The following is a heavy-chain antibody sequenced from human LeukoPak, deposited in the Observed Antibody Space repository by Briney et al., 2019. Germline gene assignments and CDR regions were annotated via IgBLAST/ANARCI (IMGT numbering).Heavy chain of an antibody. Sequence: SETLSLTCTVSGGSISSYYWSWIRQPPGKGLEWIGYIYYSGSTNYNPSLKSRVTISVDTSKNQFSLKLSSVTAADTAVYYCARYPTVWSGSHYMDVWGKGTTFTVSS. V-gene: IGHV4-59*01. CDR2: IYYSGST. CDR1: GGSISSYY. D-gene: IGHD3-3*01. J-gene: IGHJ6*03. CDR3: ARYPTVWSGSHYMDV.